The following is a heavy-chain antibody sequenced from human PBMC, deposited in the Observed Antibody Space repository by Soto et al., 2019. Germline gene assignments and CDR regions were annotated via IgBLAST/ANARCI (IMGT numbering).Heavy chain of an antibody. D-gene: IGHD6-19*01. CDR3: AKWSTNAVAVYERLFQH. V-gene: IGHV1-46*01. Sequence: GASVKVSCKASGYTFTSYYMHWVRQAPGQGLEWMGIINPSGGSTSYAQKFQGRVTMTRDTSTSTVYMELSSLRSEDTAVYYCAKWSTNAVAVYERLFQHWGQGTLVTVSS. CDR1: GYTFTSYY. J-gene: IGHJ1*01. CDR2: INPSGGST.